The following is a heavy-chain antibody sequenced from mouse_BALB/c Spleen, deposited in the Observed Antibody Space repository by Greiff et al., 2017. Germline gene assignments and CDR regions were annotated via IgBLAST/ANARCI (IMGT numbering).Heavy chain of an antibody. CDR1: GFAFSSYD. J-gene: IGHJ4*01. V-gene: IGHV5-12-1*01. D-gene: IGHD2-4*01. CDR3: ARHRIYYDYDGGY. Sequence: DVHLVESGGGLVKPGGSLKLSCAASGFAFSSYDMSWVRQTPEKRLEWVAYISSGGGSTYYPDTVKGRFTISRDNAKNTLYLQMSSLKSEDTAMYYCARHRIYYDYDGGYWGQGTSVTVSS. CDR2: ISSGGGST.